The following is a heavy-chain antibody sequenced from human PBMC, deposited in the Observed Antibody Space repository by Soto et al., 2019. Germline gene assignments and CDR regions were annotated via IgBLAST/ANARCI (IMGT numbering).Heavy chain of an antibody. CDR3: AKDLSSDEWLLFQDYYYGMDV. CDR1: GFTFSSYG. D-gene: IGHD3-3*01. Sequence: QVQLVESGGGVVQPGRSLRLSCAASGFTFSSYGMHWVRQAPGKGLEWVAVISYDGSNKYYADSVKGRFTISRDNSKNTLYLQMNSLRAEDTAVYYCAKDLSSDEWLLFQDYYYGMDVWGQGTTVTVSS. V-gene: IGHV3-30*18. J-gene: IGHJ6*02. CDR2: ISYDGSNK.